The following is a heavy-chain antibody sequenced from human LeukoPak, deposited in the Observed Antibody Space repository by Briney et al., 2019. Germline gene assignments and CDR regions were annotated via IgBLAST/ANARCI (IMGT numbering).Heavy chain of an antibody. CDR2: IYHSGST. CDR1: GGSISSGGYS. CDR3: ATRPPCGGDCYSGDWFDP. Sequence: SETLSLTCAVSGGSISSGGYSWSWIRQPPGKGLEWIGYIYHSGSTYYNPSLKSRVTISVDRSKNQFSLKLSSVTAADTAVYYCATRPPCGGDCYSGDWFDPWGQGTLVTVSS. D-gene: IGHD2-21*02. V-gene: IGHV4-30-2*01. J-gene: IGHJ5*02.